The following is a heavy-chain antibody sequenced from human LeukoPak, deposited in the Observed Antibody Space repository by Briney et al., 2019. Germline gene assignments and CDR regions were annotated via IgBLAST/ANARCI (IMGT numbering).Heavy chain of an antibody. Sequence: PGRSLRLSCAASGFSFSTYGMHWVRQAPGQRLKWVAFIWYDGSNKYYADSVKSRFTISSHDLRTTLYLQMNSLRAEDTAVYYCARDVSGDYFDFWGQGTLVTASS. CDR2: IWYDGSNK. D-gene: IGHD3-3*02. CDR1: GFSFSTYG. V-gene: IGHV3-33*01. CDR3: ARDVSGDYFDF. J-gene: IGHJ4*02.